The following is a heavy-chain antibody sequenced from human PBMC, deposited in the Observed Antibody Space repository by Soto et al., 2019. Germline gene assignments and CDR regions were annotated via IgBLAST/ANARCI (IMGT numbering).Heavy chain of an antibody. CDR2: IYPGDSDT. J-gene: IGHJ3*02. CDR3: ARLSPTPYYYDSSGYSRAFDI. CDR1: GYSFSSYW. Sequence: GESLKISCKGSGYSFSSYWVGWGRQMPGKGLEWMGIIYPGDSDTRYSPSFQGQVTISADKSISTAYLQWSSLKASDTAMYYCARLSPTPYYYDSSGYSRAFDIWGQGTMVTVSS. V-gene: IGHV5-51*01. D-gene: IGHD3-22*01.